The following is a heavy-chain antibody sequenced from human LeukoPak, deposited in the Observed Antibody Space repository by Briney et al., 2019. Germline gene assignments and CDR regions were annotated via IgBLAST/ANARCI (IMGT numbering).Heavy chain of an antibody. CDR1: GGSFSGYY. V-gene: IGHV4-34*01. J-gene: IGHJ4*02. CDR3: ARGLGIGSSHFDY. CDR2: INHSGST. Sequence: PETLSLTCAVYGGSFSGYYWSWIRQPPGKGLEWIGEINHSGSTNYNPSLKSRVTISVDTSKNQFSLKLSSVTAADTAVYYCARGLGIGSSHFDYWGQGTLVTVSS. D-gene: IGHD6-6*01.